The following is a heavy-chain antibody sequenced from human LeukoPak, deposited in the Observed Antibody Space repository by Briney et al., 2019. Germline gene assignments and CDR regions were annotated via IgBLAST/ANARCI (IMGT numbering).Heavy chain of an antibody. Sequence: SETLSLTCAVYGGSFSGYYWSWIRQPPGKGLEWIGEINHSGSTNYNPSLKSRVTISVDTSKNQFSLKLSSVTAADTAVYYCAREETVVTRGFDYWGQGTLVTVSS. D-gene: IGHD4-23*01. CDR2: INHSGST. J-gene: IGHJ4*02. CDR1: GGSFSGYY. V-gene: IGHV4-34*01. CDR3: AREETVVTRGFDY.